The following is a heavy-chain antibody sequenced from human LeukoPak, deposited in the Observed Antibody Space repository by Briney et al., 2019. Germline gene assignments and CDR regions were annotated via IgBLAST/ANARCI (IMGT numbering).Heavy chain of an antibody. V-gene: IGHV3-30*02. CDR1: GFTFSSYG. D-gene: IGHD6-13*01. CDR2: IRYDGSNK. CDR3: AKGGAYSSSWYLPYFDY. Sequence: GGSLRLSCAASGFTFSSYGMHWVRQAPGRGLEWVAFIRYDGSNKYYADSVKGRFTISRDNSKNTLYLQMNSLRAEDTAVYYCAKGGAYSSSWYLPYFDYWGQGTLVTVSS. J-gene: IGHJ4*02.